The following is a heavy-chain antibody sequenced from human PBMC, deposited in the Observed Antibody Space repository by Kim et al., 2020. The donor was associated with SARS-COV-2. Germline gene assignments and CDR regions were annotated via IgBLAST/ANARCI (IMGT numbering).Heavy chain of an antibody. CDR2: FDPEDGET. CDR3: ATALPVGYDCLCFAP. Sequence: ASVKVSCKVSGYTLTELSMHWVRQAPGKGLEWMGGFDPEDGETIYAQKFQGRVTMTVDTSTDTAYMELSSLRSEDTAVYFCATALPVGYDCLCFAPWGQGTLVTVSS. D-gene: IGHD5-12*01. CDR1: GYTLTELS. J-gene: IGHJ5*02. V-gene: IGHV1-24*01.